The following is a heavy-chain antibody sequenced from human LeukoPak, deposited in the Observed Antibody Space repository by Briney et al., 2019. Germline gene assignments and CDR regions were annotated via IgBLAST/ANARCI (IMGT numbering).Heavy chain of an antibody. CDR3: AKDSGYSYGYDN. J-gene: IGHJ4*02. D-gene: IGHD5-18*01. CDR1: GFTFSSYG. V-gene: IGHV3-30*02. CDR2: IRYDGSNK. Sequence: GGSLRLSCVASGFTFSSYGMHWVRQAPGEGLEWVAFIRYDGSNKYYADSVKGRFTISRDNSKNTLYLQMNSLRAEDTAVYYCAKDSGYSYGYDNWGQGTLVTVSS.